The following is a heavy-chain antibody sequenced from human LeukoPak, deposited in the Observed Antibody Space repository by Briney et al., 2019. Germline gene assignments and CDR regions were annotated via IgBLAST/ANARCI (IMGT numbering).Heavy chain of an antibody. J-gene: IGHJ5*02. CDR2: IYHSGST. Sequence: SETLSLTCTVSGYSISSGYYWGWIRQPPGKGLEWIGSIYHSGSTYYNPSLKSRVTISVDTSKNQFSLKLSSVTAADTAVYYCAREIEYCSGGSCYPNWFDPWGQGTLVTVSS. V-gene: IGHV4-38-2*02. CDR3: AREIEYCSGGSCYPNWFDP. D-gene: IGHD2-15*01. CDR1: GYSISSGYY.